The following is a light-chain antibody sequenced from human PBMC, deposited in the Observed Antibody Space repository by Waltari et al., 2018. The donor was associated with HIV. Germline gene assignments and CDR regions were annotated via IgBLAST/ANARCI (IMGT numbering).Light chain of an antibody. J-gene: IGLJ3*02. V-gene: IGLV2-14*01. CDR2: EVT. CDR3: SSYTSSDTWV. CDR1: SSDVGGYNY. Sequence: QSALTQPASVSGSPGQSITVSCTGTSSDVGGYNYVSWFQHHPGKAPKLMIYEVTNRPSGVSNRFSGSKSGNTASLTISGLQAEDEADYYCSSYTSSDTWVFGGGTKLTVL.